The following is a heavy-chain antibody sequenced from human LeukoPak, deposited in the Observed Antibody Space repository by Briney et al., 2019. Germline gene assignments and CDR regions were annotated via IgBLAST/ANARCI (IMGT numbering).Heavy chain of an antibody. CDR2: IIPIFGTA. V-gene: IGHV1-69*06. D-gene: IGHD3-16*02. CDR3: ARSDPRDYDYAWGSYRYTYFDY. Sequence: GASVKVSCKASGGTFSNYAISWVRQAPGQGLEWMGGIIPIFGTANYAQKFQGRVTITADKSTSTAYMELSSLRSEDTAVYYCARSDPRDYDYAWGSYRYTYFDYWGQGTLVTVSS. CDR1: GGTFSNYA. J-gene: IGHJ4*02.